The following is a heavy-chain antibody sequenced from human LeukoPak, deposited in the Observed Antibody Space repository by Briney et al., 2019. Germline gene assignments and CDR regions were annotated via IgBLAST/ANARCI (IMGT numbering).Heavy chain of an antibody. CDR2: INPNSGGT. Sequence: ASVKVSCKASGYTFTGYYMHWVRQAPGQGLEWMGWINPNSGGTNYAQKFQGRVTMTRDTTISTAYMELRSLRSDDTAVYYCARVGYDILTGYSTGYFDYWGQGTLVTVSS. J-gene: IGHJ4*02. D-gene: IGHD3-9*01. V-gene: IGHV1-2*02. CDR1: GYTFTGYY. CDR3: ARVGYDILTGYSTGYFDY.